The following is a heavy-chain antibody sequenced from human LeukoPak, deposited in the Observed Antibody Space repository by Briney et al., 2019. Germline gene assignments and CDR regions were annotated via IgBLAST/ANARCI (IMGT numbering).Heavy chain of an antibody. V-gene: IGHV3-48*04. CDR1: GITFSSYS. D-gene: IGHD5-18*01. Sequence: GGSLRLSCAASGITFSSYSMNWVRQAPGKGLEWVSYISSSSSTIYYADSVKGRFTISRDNAKNSLYLQMNSLRAEDTAVYYCASGIQLWFWYFDLWGRGTLVTVSS. CDR3: ASGIQLWFWYFDL. CDR2: ISSSSSTI. J-gene: IGHJ2*01.